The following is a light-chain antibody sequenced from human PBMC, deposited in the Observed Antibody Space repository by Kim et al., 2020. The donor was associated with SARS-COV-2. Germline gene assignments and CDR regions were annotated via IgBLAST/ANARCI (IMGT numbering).Light chain of an antibody. CDR2: SNN. V-gene: IGLV1-44*01. J-gene: IGLJ3*02. CDR3: AGWDDSLNGWV. CDR1: SSNIGSNT. Sequence: GERVTISCFGSSSNIGSNTVNWYQQLPGTAPKLLISSNNQQPSGVPDRFSGSKSGTSAPLAVSGLQSVDEAAYYCAGWDDSLNGWVFGGGTQLTVL.